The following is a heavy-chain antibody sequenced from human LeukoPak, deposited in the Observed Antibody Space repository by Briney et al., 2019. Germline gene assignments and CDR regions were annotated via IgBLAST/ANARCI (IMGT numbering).Heavy chain of an antibody. Sequence: GGSLRLSCAASGFSFSSYWMSWVRQAPGKGLEWVANIKQDGSEKYYVDSVKGRFTISRDSAKNSLYLQMNSLRAEDTAVYYCARDGGAAADPFDYWGQGSLVTVSS. CDR3: ARDGGAAADPFDY. D-gene: IGHD6-13*01. CDR2: IKQDGSEK. CDR1: GFSFSSYW. V-gene: IGHV3-7*01. J-gene: IGHJ4*02.